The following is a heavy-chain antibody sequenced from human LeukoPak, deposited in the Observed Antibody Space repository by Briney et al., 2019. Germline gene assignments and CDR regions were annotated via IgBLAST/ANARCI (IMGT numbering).Heavy chain of an antibody. J-gene: IGHJ4*02. CDR1: AGSISSYY. Sequence: SETLSLTCTVSAGSISSYYWSWIRQPPGRGLEWIGYISYSGSTDYNPSLKSRVTISADTSKNQVSLTLSSVTAADTAVYYCARHPELYFFDYWGQGTLVTVSS. V-gene: IGHV4-59*08. CDR2: ISYSGST. CDR3: ARHPELYFFDY. D-gene: IGHD3-10*01.